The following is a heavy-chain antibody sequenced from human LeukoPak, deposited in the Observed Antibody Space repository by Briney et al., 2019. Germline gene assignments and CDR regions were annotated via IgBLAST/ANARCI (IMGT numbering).Heavy chain of an antibody. J-gene: IGHJ4*02. Sequence: GGSLRLSCAASGFTFSSYAMSWVRQAPGKGLEWVANIKQDGSEKYYVDSVKGRFTISRDNAKNSLYLQMNSLRAEDTAVYYCARDLLQTGTSYYYFDYWGQGTLVTVSS. CDR1: GFTFSSYA. CDR2: IKQDGSEK. D-gene: IGHD2-15*01. V-gene: IGHV3-7*04. CDR3: ARDLLQTGTSYYYFDY.